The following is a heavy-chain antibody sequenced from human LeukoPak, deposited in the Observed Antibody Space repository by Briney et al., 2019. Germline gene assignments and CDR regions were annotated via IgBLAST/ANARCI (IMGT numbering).Heavy chain of an antibody. J-gene: IGHJ6*02. CDR2: IYYSGST. V-gene: IGHV4-30-4*01. D-gene: IGHD3-22*01. Sequence: SETLSLTCTVSGGSISSGGYYWSWIRQPPGKGLEWIGYIYYSGSTYYNPSLKSRVTISVDTSKNQFSLKLSSVTAADTAVYYCARVNYDSSGYSDLYYGMDVWGQGTTVTVSS. CDR1: GGSISSGGYY. CDR3: ARVNYDSSGYSDLYYGMDV.